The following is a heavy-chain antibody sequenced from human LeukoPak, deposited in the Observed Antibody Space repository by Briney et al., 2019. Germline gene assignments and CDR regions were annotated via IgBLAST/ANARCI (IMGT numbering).Heavy chain of an antibody. CDR2: IYHSGST. CDR1: GYSISSGHY. J-gene: IGHJ4*02. V-gene: IGHV4-38-2*02. D-gene: IGHD3-3*01. CDR3: ASYTENGYDFWSGYSDYFDY. Sequence: PSETLSLTCSVSGYSISSGHYWGWIRQPPGKGLEWIGSIYHSGSTYYNPSLKSRVTISVDTSKNQFSLKLSSVTAADTAVYYCASYTENGYDFWSGYSDYFDYWGQGTLVTVSS.